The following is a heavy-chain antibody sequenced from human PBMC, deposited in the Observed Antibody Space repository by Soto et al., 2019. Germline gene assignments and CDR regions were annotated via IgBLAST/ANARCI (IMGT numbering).Heavy chain of an antibody. CDR3: ARGGSSWSAEYYQH. CDR2: ISGYNGNT. V-gene: IGHV1-18*01. D-gene: IGHD6-13*01. CDR1: GYTFTNYG. J-gene: IGHJ1*01. Sequence: QVQLVQSGVEVKKPGASVKASCKASGYTFTNYGISWVRQAPGQGPEWMGWISGYNGNTHYAQKLQGRVTMTTDTSTSTAYMELRSLRSDDTAVYYCARGGSSWSAEYYQHWGQGTLVIVSS.